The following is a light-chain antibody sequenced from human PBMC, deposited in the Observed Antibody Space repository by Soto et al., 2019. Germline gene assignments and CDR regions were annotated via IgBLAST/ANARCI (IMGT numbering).Light chain of an antibody. Sequence: DFVMTQTPLSSPFTLGQPASISCRSSQSLVHSDLNIYLTWFQQRPGQPPRLLIYKIPNRFSVVQDRLSGSGAVTDFTLKISRVEAEDVVVSYCMPLTQFPWTLGQGTKVEIK. V-gene: IGKV2-24*01. J-gene: IGKJ1*01. CDR3: MPLTQFPWT. CDR1: QSLVHSDLNIY. CDR2: KIP.